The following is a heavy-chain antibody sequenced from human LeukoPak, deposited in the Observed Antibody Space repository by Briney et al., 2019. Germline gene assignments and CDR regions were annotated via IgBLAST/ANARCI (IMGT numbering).Heavy chain of an antibody. D-gene: IGHD2-15*01. CDR3: ARDPLIVGALDP. V-gene: IGHV4-34*01. J-gene: IGHJ5*02. CDR2: INHSGST. Sequence: SETLSLTCAVYGGSFSGYYWSWIRQPPGKGLEWIGEINHSGSTNYNPSLKSRVTISVDTSKNQFSLKLSSVTAVDTAVYYCARDPLIVGALDPWGQGTLVTVSS. CDR1: GGSFSGYY.